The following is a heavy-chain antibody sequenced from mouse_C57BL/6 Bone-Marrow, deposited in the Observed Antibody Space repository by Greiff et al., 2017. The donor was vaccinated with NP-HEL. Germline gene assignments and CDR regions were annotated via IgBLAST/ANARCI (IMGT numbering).Heavy chain of an antibody. Sequence: EVQLQQSGPELVKPGASVKMSCKASGYTFTDYNMHWVKQSHGKSLEWIGYINPNNGGTSYNQKFKGKATLTVNKSSSTAYMALRSLTSEDAAVYYCARVGVYFDYWGQGTTLTVSS. CDR1: GYTFTDYN. J-gene: IGHJ2*01. CDR3: ARVGVYFDY. V-gene: IGHV1-22*01. CDR2: INPNNGGT.